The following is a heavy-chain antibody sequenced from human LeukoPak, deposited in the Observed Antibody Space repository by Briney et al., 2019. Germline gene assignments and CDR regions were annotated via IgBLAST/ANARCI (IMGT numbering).Heavy chain of an antibody. D-gene: IGHD3-22*01. CDR2: IIPFFGTA. CDR3: ARTYYYDSSGYYYLSYYYYMDV. Sequence: ASVKVSCKASGGTFSTYGISWVRQAPGQGLEWMGGIIPFFGTANYAQKFQDRVTITADESTRTAYMELSSLRSEDTAVYYCARTYYYDSSGYYYLSYYYYMDVWGKGTTVTVSS. CDR1: GGTFSTYG. J-gene: IGHJ6*03. V-gene: IGHV1-69*01.